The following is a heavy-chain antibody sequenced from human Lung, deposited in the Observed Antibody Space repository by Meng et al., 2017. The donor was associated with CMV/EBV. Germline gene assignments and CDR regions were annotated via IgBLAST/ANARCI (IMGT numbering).Heavy chain of an antibody. D-gene: IGHD5-24*01. CDR1: GFTFSSYS. V-gene: IGHV3-21*01. Sequence: GESXKISCAASGFTFSSYSLNWVRQAPGKGLEWVSSISSSSSYIYYADSVKGRFTISRDNAKNSLYLQLNSLRAEDTAVYYCARAPEGDGYNSDYWGQGNXV. J-gene: IGHJ4*02. CDR2: ISSSSSYI. CDR3: ARAPEGDGYNSDY.